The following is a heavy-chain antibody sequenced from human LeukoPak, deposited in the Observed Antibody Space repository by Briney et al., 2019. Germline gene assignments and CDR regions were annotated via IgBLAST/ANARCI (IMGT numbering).Heavy chain of an antibody. CDR2: IYSGGST. CDR3: ASLNYGVDV. J-gene: IGHJ6*02. CDR1: GFTVSSNY. Sequence: RTGGSLRLSCAACGFTVSSNYMSWVRQAPGKGMDWVSVIYSGGSTYYADSVKGRFTISRDNSKNTLYLQMDSLRAEDTAVYYCASLNYGVDVWGQGTTVTVSS. V-gene: IGHV3-53*01.